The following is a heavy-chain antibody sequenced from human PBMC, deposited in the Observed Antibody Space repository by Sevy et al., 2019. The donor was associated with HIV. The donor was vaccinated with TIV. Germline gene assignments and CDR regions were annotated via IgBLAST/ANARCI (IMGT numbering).Heavy chain of an antibody. CDR3: ARDGYNWIPFDR. Sequence: GGSLRLSCVASGFTLNSYAMSWVRQAPGKGLEWISDISGTGARTNYADSVVGRFTISRDNSKNTLYLQMNSLRAEDTAIYYWARDGYNWIPFDRWGQGTLVTVSS. J-gene: IGHJ5*02. CDR2: ISGTGART. CDR1: GFTLNSYA. V-gene: IGHV3-23*01. D-gene: IGHD1-20*01.